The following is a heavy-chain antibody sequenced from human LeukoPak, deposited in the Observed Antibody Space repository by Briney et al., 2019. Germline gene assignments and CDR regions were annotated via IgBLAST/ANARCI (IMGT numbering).Heavy chain of an antibody. CDR1: GFTFRSYS. V-gene: IGHV3-21*01. D-gene: IGHD3-10*01. J-gene: IGHJ3*02. Sequence: PGGSLRLSCAASGFTFRSYSMNWVRQAPGKGLEWVSSINSDSSYIYYADSVQGRFTISRDNAKNSLYLQMNSLRAEDTAVYYCAVAYYYGSGDAFDIWGQGTKVTVSS. CDR2: INSDSSYI. CDR3: AVAYYYGSGDAFDI.